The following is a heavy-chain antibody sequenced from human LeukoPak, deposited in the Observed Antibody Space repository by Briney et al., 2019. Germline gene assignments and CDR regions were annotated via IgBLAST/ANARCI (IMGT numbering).Heavy chain of an antibody. V-gene: IGHV4-39*01. D-gene: IGHD2-2*01. J-gene: IGHJ5*02. CDR2: IFYSRSP. CDR1: VHSLCISNGY. Sequence: SETLSLTCTVPVHSLCISNGYWGWIPQPPGKGLEWIGSIFYSRSPYFNPSLKSQVTISVDTSKNQFSLRLSSVTAADTAVYFCARGYCSSTLCYNWFDPWGQGTVVTVSS. CDR3: ARGYCSSTLCYNWFDP.